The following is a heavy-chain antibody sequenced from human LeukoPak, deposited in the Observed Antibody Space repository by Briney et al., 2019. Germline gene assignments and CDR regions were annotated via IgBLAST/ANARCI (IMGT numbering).Heavy chain of an antibody. CDR2: ISSSSRTI. Sequence: TGGSLRLSCAASGFTFSSYSMSWVRQAPGKGLEWLSYISSSSRTIHYADSVKGRFTISRDNAKNSLYLQMNSLKDEDTAVYYCARDRVPQLTADYWGQGTLVTVSS. V-gene: IGHV3-48*02. CDR3: ARDRVPQLTADY. D-gene: IGHD2-21*02. J-gene: IGHJ4*02. CDR1: GFTFSSYS.